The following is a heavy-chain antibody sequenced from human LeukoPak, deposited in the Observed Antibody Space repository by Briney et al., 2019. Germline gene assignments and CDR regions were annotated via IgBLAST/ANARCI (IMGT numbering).Heavy chain of an antibody. CDR1: GYTFTSYG. CDR3: ARSEDYGGPFDP. D-gene: IGHD4-17*01. Sequence: ASVKVSCKASGYTFTSYGISWVRQAPGQGLEWMGWISAYNGNTNYAQKLQGRVTTTTDTSTSTAYMELRSLRSDDTAVYYCARSEDYGGPFDPWGQGTLVTVSS. V-gene: IGHV1-18*01. CDR2: ISAYNGNT. J-gene: IGHJ5*02.